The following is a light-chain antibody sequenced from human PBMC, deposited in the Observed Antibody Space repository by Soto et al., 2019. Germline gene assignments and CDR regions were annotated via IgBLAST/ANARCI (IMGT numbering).Light chain of an antibody. CDR1: QSVINNY. V-gene: IGKV3-20*01. Sequence: EIVLTQSPATLSLSPGERATLSCRSSQSVINNYLAWYQQKPGQAPRLLIYGASNRATGIPDMCSGSGGGTDFTLTISILEPEDFAFYYWQHYGSSGTFGQGTKVDI. CDR3: QHYGSSGT. CDR2: GAS. J-gene: IGKJ1*01.